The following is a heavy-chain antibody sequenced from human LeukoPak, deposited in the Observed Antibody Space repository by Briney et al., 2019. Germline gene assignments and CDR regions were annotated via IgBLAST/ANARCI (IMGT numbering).Heavy chain of an antibody. V-gene: IGHV3-21*01. CDR3: ARDVLDGDYMDV. CDR2: ISSSSSYI. Sequence: PGGSLRLSCAASGFTFSSYSMNWVRQAPGKGLEWVSSISSSSSYIYYADSVKGRFTISRDNAKNSLYLQMNSLRAEDTAVYYCARDVLDGDYMDVWGKGTTVTISS. CDR1: GFTFSSYS. J-gene: IGHJ6*03. D-gene: IGHD3-3*02.